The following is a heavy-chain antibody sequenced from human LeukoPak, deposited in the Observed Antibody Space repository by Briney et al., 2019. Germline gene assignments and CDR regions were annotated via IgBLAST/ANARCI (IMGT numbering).Heavy chain of an antibody. J-gene: IGHJ6*01. Sequence: SETLSLTCAVSGGSISSSNWWSWVRQPPGKGLEWIGDIYYSESTNYNPSLKSRVTISVDKSKNQISLKLSSVTAADTAVYYCASKEYYYYGMDVWGQGTTVTVSS. CDR3: ASKEYYYYGMDV. CDR1: GGSISSSNW. CDR2: IYYSEST. V-gene: IGHV4-4*02.